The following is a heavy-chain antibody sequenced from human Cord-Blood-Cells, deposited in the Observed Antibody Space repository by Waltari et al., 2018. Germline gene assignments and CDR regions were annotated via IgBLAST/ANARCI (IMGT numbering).Heavy chain of an antibody. CDR3: ARGPTGDWFDP. CDR2: INPNSVGT. Sequence: QVQLVQSGAEVKKPGASVKVSCKASGYTFTGYYMHWVRQAPGQGLEWKGWINPNSVGTNYAQKFQGRVTMTRDTSISTAYMELSRLRSDDTAVYYCARGPTGDWFDPWGQGTLVTVSS. V-gene: IGHV1-2*02. CDR1: GYTFTGYY. J-gene: IGHJ5*02. D-gene: IGHD1-1*01.